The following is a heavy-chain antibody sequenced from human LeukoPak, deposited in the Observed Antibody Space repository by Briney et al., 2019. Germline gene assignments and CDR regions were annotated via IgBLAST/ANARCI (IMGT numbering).Heavy chain of an antibody. CDR1: GFTFSSYA. D-gene: IGHD4-17*01. J-gene: IGHJ4*02. CDR3: AKDLYGDYDNDY. CDR2: ISGSGSIT. V-gene: IGHV3-23*01. Sequence: GGSLRLSCAASGFTFSSYAMSWDRQAPGKGLEWVSGISGSGSITYYADSVKGRFTISRDNSKNTLYLQMNSLRAEDTAVYYCAKDLYGDYDNDYWGQGTLVTVSS.